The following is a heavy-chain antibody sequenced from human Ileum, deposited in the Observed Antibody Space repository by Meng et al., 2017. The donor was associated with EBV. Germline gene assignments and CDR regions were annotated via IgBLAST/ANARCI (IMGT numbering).Heavy chain of an antibody. CDR2: IYNSGST. CDR1: GGSVSSGGNY. V-gene: IGHV4-61*08. CDR3: ARDGYSSGSD. D-gene: IGHD6-19*01. J-gene: IGHJ4*02. Sequence: QVQLQESCPGLVKPSETLSLTCSVSGGSVSSGGNYWSWIRQPPGKGLEWIGYIYNSGSTNYNPSLKSRVTISVDTSKNQFSLKLSSVTAADTAVYYCARDGYSSGSDWGQGTLVTVSS.